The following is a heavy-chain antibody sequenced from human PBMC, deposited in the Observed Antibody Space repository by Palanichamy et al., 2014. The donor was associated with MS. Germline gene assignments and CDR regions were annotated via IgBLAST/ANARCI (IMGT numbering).Heavy chain of an antibody. CDR1: GYTFNNYG. D-gene: IGHD1-26*01. V-gene: IGHV1-18*01. CDR3: ARGVKVGASTSLDY. J-gene: IGHJ4*02. CDR2: ISAYNGNT. Sequence: QVQLVQSGAEVKKPGASVKVSCKASGYTFNNYGITWVRQAPGQGLEWMGWISAYNGNTKYAENLQGRVTMTTETSTSTAYMELRSLTPDETAVYYCARGVKVGASTSLDYWGQGTLVTVSS.